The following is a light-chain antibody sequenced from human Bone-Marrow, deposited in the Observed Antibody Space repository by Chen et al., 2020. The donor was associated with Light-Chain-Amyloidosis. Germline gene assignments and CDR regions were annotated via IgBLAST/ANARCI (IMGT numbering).Light chain of an antibody. CDR2: GAA. CDR1: DLPQRY. J-gene: IGLJ2*01. CDR3: QSADSSGTYEVI. V-gene: IGLV3-25*03. Sequence: SYELTQPPSASVSPGQTARITCSGDDLPQRYAYWYQQKPGQTTVLVRHGAAERRSGITERFSGYSAGTTATLTISGVQAEDEGDYHCQSADSSGTYEVIFGGGTKLTVL.